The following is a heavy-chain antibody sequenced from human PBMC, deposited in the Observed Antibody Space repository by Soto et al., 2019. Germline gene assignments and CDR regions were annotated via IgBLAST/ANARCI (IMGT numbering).Heavy chain of an antibody. V-gene: IGHV1-58*01. CDR1: GFTFTSSA. J-gene: IGHJ6*02. D-gene: IGHD3-3*01. CDR3: ASDQVPYYDFWSGFVRYYYGMDV. Sequence: ASVKVSCKASGFTFTSSAVQWVRQARGQRLEWIGWIVVGSGNTNYAQKFQERVTITRDMSTSTAYMELSSLRSEDTAVYYCASDQVPYYDFWSGFVRYYYGMDVWGQGTTVTVSS. CDR2: IVVGSGNT.